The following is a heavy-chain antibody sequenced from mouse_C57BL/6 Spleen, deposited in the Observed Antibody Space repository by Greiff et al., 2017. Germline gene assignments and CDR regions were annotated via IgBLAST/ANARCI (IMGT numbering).Heavy chain of an antibody. CDR2: ISSGSSTI. D-gene: IGHD1-1*01. J-gene: IGHJ1*03. V-gene: IGHV5-17*01. CDR3: ARRRYYGSLWYFDV. CDR1: GFTFSSYA. Sequence: EVQGVESGEGLVKPGGSLKLSCAASGFTFSSYAMSWVRQTPEKGLEWVAYISSGSSTIYYADTVKGRFTISRDNAKNTLFLQMTSLRSEDTAMYYCARRRYYGSLWYFDVWGTGTTVTVSS.